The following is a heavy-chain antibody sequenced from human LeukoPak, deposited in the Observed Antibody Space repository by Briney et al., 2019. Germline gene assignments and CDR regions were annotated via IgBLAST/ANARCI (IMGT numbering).Heavy chain of an antibody. V-gene: IGHV4-59*13. J-gene: IGHJ4*02. D-gene: IGHD3-22*01. CDR3: ARATDSSVYYGFDY. CDR2: IYYSGSL. Sequence: SETLSLTCTVSGGSIGSYYWNWIRQPPGKGLECIGYIYYSGSLNYNPSLKSRVTISVDTSKNQFSLNLSSVTAADTAVYYCARATDSSVYYGFDYWGQGILVTVSS. CDR1: GGSIGSYY.